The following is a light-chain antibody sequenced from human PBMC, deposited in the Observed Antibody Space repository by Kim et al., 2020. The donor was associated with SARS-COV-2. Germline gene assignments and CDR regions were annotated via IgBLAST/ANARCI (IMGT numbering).Light chain of an antibody. CDR1: SSDVGGYNY. CDR2: DVS. V-gene: IGLV2-14*03. Sequence: QSALTQPASVSGSPGQSITISCTGTSSDVGGYNYVSWYQQHPGKAPKLMIYDVSNRPSGVSNRFSGSKSGNTASLTISGLQAADEADYYCTSYTGADTVVFGGGTQLTVL. J-gene: IGLJ2*01. CDR3: TSYTGADTVV.